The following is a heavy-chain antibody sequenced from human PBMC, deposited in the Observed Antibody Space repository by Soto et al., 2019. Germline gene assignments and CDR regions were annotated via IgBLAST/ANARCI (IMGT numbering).Heavy chain of an antibody. V-gene: IGHV1-18*01. CDR3: AREPNYVDY. CDR2: ISAYNGNT. CDR1: GYTFSSYG. Sequence: QVQLVQSGAEVKKPGASVKVSCKASGYTFSSYGISWVRQAPGQGLEWMGWISAYNGNTKYAQKFQGRVSMTTATSASTAYRELRSLRSDDTAVYYCAREPNYVDYWGQGTLVTVSS. J-gene: IGHJ4*02.